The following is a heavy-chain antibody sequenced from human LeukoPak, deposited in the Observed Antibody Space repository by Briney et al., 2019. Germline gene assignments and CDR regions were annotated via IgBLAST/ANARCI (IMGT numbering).Heavy chain of an antibody. CDR1: GYTFTSYY. J-gene: IGHJ6*02. Sequence: ASAKVSCKASGYTFTSYYMHWVRQAPGQGLEWMGIINPSGGSTSYAQKFQGRVTMTRDTSTSTVYMELSSLRSEDTAVYYCARDEIAGFYYYGMDVWGQGTTVTVSS. D-gene: IGHD6-13*01. V-gene: IGHV1-46*01. CDR3: ARDEIAGFYYYGMDV. CDR2: INPSGGST.